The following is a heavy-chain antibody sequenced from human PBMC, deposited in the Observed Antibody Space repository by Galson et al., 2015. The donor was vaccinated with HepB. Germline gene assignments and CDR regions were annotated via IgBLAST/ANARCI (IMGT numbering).Heavy chain of an antibody. CDR2: ISGNGGRT. D-gene: IGHD4-17*01. V-gene: IGHV3-23*01. J-gene: IGHJ4*02. Sequence: SLRLSCAASGFTFSNYAMSWVRQAPGKGLEWASAISGNGGRTFYADSVKGRFTISRDNSRNTLFLQMNSLRAEDTAVYYCAKAVGFDGDSTRTLDYWGQGTLVTVSS. CDR3: AKAVGFDGDSTRTLDY. CDR1: GFTFSNYA.